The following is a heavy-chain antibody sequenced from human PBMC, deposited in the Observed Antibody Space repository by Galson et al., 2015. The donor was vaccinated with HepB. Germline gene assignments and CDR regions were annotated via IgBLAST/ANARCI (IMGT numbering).Heavy chain of an antibody. D-gene: IGHD2-21*01. J-gene: IGHJ5*01. CDR2: ISSDGSKN. V-gene: IGHV3-30*04. Sequence: SLRLSCAASGFTFRTYTFHWFRQAPGKGLEWVALISSDGSKNNYADSARGRFTISRDNSWNTVYLQMSSLRPEGTAVYYCARAENCGGGECWLVDSWGLGTLVTVSS. CDR3: ARAENCGGGECWLVDS. CDR1: GFTFRTYT.